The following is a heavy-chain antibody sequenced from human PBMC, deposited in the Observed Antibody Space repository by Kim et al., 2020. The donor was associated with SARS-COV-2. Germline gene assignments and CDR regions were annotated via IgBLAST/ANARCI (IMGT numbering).Heavy chain of an antibody. Sequence: GGSLRLSCAASGFTVSSNYMSWVRQAPGKGLEWVSVIYSGGSTYYADSVKGRFTISRDNSKNTLYLQMNSLRAEDTAVYYCARAGDSSGYYGMDVWGQGTTVTVSS. V-gene: IGHV3-53*01. D-gene: IGHD3-22*01. J-gene: IGHJ6*02. CDR2: IYSGGST. CDR1: GFTVSSNY. CDR3: ARAGDSSGYYGMDV.